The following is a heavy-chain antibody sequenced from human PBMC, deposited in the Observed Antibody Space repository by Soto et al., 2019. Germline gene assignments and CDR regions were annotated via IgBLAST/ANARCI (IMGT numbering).Heavy chain of an antibody. Sequence: SETLSLTCIVSGGSVDSASYYWGWIRQPPGKGLQWIGYISYSGTANYNPSLKSRVTMSLDTSKNQISLELKSVTAADTAVYYCARRRTGTYGGKWFDPWGQGTLVTVSS. CDR3: ARRRTGTYGGKWFDP. CDR1: GGSVDSASYY. V-gene: IGHV4-61*01. D-gene: IGHD1-26*01. CDR2: ISYSGTA. J-gene: IGHJ5*02.